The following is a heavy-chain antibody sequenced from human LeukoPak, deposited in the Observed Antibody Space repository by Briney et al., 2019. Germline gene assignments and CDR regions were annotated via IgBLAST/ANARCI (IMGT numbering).Heavy chain of an antibody. V-gene: IGHV4-4*07. CDR3: ASSSGYSYGYNDGHSYYYMDV. Sequence: PSETLSLTCTVSGGSISSYYWSWIRQPAGKGLEWIGRIYTSGSTNYNPSLKSRVTMSVDTSKNQFFLKLSSVTAADTAVYYCASSSGYSYGYNDGHSYYYMDVWGKGTTVTVSS. CDR2: IYTSGST. J-gene: IGHJ6*03. D-gene: IGHD5-18*01. CDR1: GGSISSYY.